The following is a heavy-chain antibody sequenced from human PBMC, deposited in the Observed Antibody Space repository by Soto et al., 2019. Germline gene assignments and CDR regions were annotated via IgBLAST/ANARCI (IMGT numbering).Heavy chain of an antibody. J-gene: IGHJ4*02. D-gene: IGHD4-17*01. CDR1: GGSFSGYY. CDR3: ARGGGDYGGYYFDY. V-gene: IGHV4-34*01. CDR2: INHSGST. Sequence: QVQLQQWGAGLLKPSETLSLTCAVYGGSFSGYYWSWIRQPPGKGLEWIGEINHSGSTNYNPSLKSRVTISVDTSKNQFSLKLSSVTAADTAVYYCARGGGDYGGYYFDYWGQGTLVTVSS.